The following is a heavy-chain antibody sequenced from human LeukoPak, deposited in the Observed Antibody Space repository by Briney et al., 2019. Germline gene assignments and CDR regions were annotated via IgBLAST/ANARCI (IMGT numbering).Heavy chain of an antibody. CDR3: ARHQSIVVEPAALTFDY. Sequence: SETLSLTCTVSGDSISSSDYYWGWIRQPPGKGLEWIGSVYYSGSAYDNPSLESRVTISVDTSKNQFSLKLSTVTAADTAMYYCARHQSIVVEPAALTFDYWGQGTLVTVSS. D-gene: IGHD2-2*01. V-gene: IGHV4-39*01. CDR2: VYYSGSA. CDR1: GDSISSSDYY. J-gene: IGHJ4*02.